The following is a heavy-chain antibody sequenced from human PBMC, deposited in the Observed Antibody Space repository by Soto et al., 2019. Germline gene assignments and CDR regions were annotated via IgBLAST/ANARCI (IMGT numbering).Heavy chain of an antibody. J-gene: IGHJ4*02. Sequence: GGSLRLSCAASGFIFSSYGMHWVRQAPGKGLEWVASISYDGINIYYADSVKGRFTISRDDFKNTISLQMNGLRAEDTAVYYCTKDPHGFISAPDYWGQGALVTVSS. CDR3: TKDPHGFISAPDY. V-gene: IGHV3-30*18. CDR2: ISYDGINI. CDR1: GFIFSSYG. D-gene: IGHD3-10*01.